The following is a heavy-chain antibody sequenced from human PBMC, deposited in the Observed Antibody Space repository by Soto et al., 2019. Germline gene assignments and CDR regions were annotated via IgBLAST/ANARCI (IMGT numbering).Heavy chain of an antibody. D-gene: IGHD3-10*01. Sequence: SETLSLTCTVSGGSMSSYYWSWIRQPPGKGLEWIGYIYYSGSTIYNPSLKSRVTISVDTSKNQFSLKLSSVTAADAAVYYCARGDCYGAGGHHDLLDYWAQRTLVPVSA. V-gene: IGHV4-59*08. CDR2: IYYSGST. J-gene: IGHJ4*02. CDR1: GGSMSSYY. CDR3: ARGDCYGAGGHHDLLDY.